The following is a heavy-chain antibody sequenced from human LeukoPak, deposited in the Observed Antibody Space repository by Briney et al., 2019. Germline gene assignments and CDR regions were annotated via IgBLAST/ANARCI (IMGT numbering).Heavy chain of an antibody. CDR2: IYYSGST. J-gene: IGHJ5*02. D-gene: IGHD4-17*01. V-gene: IGHV4-39*01. CDR3: ARHLESFDYGEHVNWFDP. CDR1: GGPISSSSYY. Sequence: SETLSLTCTVSGGPISSSSYYWGWIRQPPGKGLEWIGSIYYSGSTYYNPSLKSRVTISVDTSKNQFSLKLSSVTAADTAVYYCARHLESFDYGEHVNWFDPWGQGTLVTVSS.